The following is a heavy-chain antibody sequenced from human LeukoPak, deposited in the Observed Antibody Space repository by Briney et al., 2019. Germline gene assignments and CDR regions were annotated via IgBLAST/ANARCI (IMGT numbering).Heavy chain of an antibody. V-gene: IGHV4-59*12. CDR3: ARDAATGYSSSWYVANWFDP. D-gene: IGHD6-13*01. Sequence: SETLSLTCTVSGGSISTYYWSWIRQPPGKGLEWIGSIYYSGSTYYNPSLKSRVTISVDTSKNQFSLKLSSVTAADTAVYYCARDAATGYSSSWYVANWFDPWGQGTLVTVSS. J-gene: IGHJ5*02. CDR2: IYYSGST. CDR1: GGSISTYY.